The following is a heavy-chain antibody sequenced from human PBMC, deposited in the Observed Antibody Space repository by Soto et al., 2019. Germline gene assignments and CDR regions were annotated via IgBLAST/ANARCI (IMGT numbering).Heavy chain of an antibody. J-gene: IGHJ4*02. CDR3: ARGHSITPLRGDINDY. V-gene: IGHV1-8*02. Sequence: ASVKVSCKASGGTFSSYTISWVRQAPGQGLEWMGWMNPNSGNTGYAQKFQGRVTMTRNTSISTAYMELSSLRSEDTAVYYCARGHSITPLRGDINDYWGQGTLVTVSS. D-gene: IGHD3-3*01. CDR2: MNPNSGNT. CDR1: GGTFSSYT.